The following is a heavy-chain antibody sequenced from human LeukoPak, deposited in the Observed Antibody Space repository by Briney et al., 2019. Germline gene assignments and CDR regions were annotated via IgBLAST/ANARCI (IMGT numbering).Heavy chain of an antibody. CDR3: AKAGAIKSADFDY. Sequence: GGSLRLSCAASGFSFSVYAMHWVRQAQGKGLEWVSAISGSGGSTYYADPVKGRFTISRDNSKNTLYLQMNSLRAEDTAVYYCAKAGAIKSADFDYWGQGTLVTVSS. CDR2: ISGSGGST. J-gene: IGHJ4*02. D-gene: IGHD3-10*01. V-gene: IGHV3-23*01. CDR1: GFSFSVYA.